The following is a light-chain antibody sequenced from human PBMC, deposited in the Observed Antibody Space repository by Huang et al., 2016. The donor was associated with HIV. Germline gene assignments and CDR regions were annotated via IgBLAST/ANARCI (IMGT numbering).Light chain of an antibody. CDR1: QNISSW. V-gene: IGKV1-5*03. J-gene: IGKJ1*01. CDR2: KIP. Sequence: DIQMTQSPSTLSAFVGDRLTTTCRASQNISSWLAWYQKKPGKAPRLLIYKIPSLESGVPSRFSGSGSGTEFTLTISSLQPDDIGTYYCQYGETFGQGSKVEVK. CDR3: QYGET.